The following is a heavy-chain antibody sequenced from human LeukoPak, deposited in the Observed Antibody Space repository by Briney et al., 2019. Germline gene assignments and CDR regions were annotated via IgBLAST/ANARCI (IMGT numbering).Heavy chain of an antibody. J-gene: IGHJ4*02. D-gene: IGHD6-13*01. CDR3: ARVGEQLVPVDY. Sequence: GGSLRLSCAASGFTFSSYSMNWVRQAPGKGLVWVSSISSSSSYIYYADSVKGRFTISRDNAKNSLYLQMNSLRAEDTAVYYCARVGEQLVPVDYWGQGTLVTVSS. CDR2: ISSSSSYI. V-gene: IGHV3-21*01. CDR1: GFTFSSYS.